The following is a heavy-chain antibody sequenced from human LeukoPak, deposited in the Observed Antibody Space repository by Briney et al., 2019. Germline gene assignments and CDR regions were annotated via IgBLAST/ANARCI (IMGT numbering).Heavy chain of an antibody. J-gene: IGHJ6*02. Sequence: SETLSLTCAVYGGSFSGYYWSWIRQPPGKGLEWLGEIDHSGSTNYNPSLKSRVTISVDTSKNQFSLKLSSVTAADTAVYYCARGPYYYYYGMDVWGQGTTVTVSS. V-gene: IGHV4-34*01. CDR3: ARGPYYYYYGMDV. CDR2: IDHSGST. CDR1: GGSFSGYY.